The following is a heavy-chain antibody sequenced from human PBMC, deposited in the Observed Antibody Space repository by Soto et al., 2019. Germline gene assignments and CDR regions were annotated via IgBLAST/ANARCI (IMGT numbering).Heavy chain of an antibody. Sequence: EVQLLESGGGLVQPGGSLRLSCAASGFTFNTYGMSWVRQAPGKGLDWVSTISGSAGSTYYADSVKGRFTISRDNSKNTLYLQMNSLRAEDTAVYYCAKDSSTWSSNWFDPWGQGTLVTVSS. CDR1: GFTFNTYG. D-gene: IGHD6-13*01. V-gene: IGHV3-23*01. CDR3: AKDSSTWSSNWFDP. J-gene: IGHJ5*02. CDR2: ISGSAGST.